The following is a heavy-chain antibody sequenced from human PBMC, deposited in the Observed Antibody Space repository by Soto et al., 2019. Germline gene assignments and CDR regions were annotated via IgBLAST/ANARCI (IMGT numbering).Heavy chain of an antibody. V-gene: IGHV3-30*18. CDR1: GFTFSSYG. J-gene: IGHJ6*02. D-gene: IGHD3-10*01. CDR2: ISYDGSNK. Sequence: SLRLSCAASGFTFSSYGMHWVRQAPGKGLEWVAVISYDGSNKYYADSVKGRFTISRDNSKNTLYLQMNSLRAEDTAVYYCAKDRGAFDYYGSGYYYYGMDVWGQGTTVTVSS. CDR3: AKDRGAFDYYGSGYYYYGMDV.